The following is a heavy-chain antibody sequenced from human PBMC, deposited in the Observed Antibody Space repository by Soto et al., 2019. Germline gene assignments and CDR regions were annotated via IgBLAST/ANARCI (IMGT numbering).Heavy chain of an antibody. CDR2: TYYRSKWYN. J-gene: IGHJ6*03. V-gene: IGHV6-1*01. CDR1: GDSVSSNSVA. CDR3: ARVRRYSSSRWHYYYMDV. D-gene: IGHD6-13*01. Sequence: HTLSLTCAISGDSVSSNSVAWNWIRQSPSRGLEWLGRTYYRSKWYNDYAVSVKSRITINPDTSKNQFSLQLNSVTPEDTAVYYCARVRRYSSSRWHYYYMDVWGKGTTVTVSS.